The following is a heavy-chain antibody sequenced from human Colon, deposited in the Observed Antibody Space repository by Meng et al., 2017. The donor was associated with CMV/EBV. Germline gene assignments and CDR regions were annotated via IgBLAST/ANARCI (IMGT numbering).Heavy chain of an antibody. J-gene: IGHJ4*02. CDR3: AKDGRIFGVVSFDY. D-gene: IGHD3-3*02. CDR1: GGSFSDYY. Sequence: GSLRLSCAVYGGSFSDYYWSWIRQPPGKGLEWIGEINHSGSTNYNPSLKSRVTISVDTSKNQFSLKLSSVTAADTAVYDCAKDGRIFGVVSFDYWGQGTLVTVSS. CDR2: INHSGST. V-gene: IGHV4-34*01.